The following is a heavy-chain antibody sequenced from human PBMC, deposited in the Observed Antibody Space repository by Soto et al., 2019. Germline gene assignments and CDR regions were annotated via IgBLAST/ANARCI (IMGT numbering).Heavy chain of an antibody. J-gene: IGHJ4*02. Sequence: PSGTPYLTCTFSGGPVCSGGYYWTWIRQHPGKGLEWIGYIYYSGSTNYNPSLKSRVTISVDTSKNQFSLKLSSVTAADTAVYYCARGITMVRGVTHYGFDYWGQGTLVTVSS. V-gene: IGHV4-61*08. CDR1: GGPVCSGGYY. D-gene: IGHD3-10*01. CDR3: ARGITMVRGVTHYGFDY. CDR2: IYYSGST.